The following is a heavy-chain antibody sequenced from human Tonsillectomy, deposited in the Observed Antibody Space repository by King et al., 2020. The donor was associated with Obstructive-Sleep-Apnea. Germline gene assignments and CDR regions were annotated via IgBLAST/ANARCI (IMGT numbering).Heavy chain of an antibody. CDR1: RFTFSSYS. CDR2: ISYDGNNK. Sequence: VQLVESGGGVVQPGRSLRLSCAASRFTFSSYSMHWVRRPPGKGLEWVALISYDGNNKYYADSVKGRFTISRDNSKNTLYLQLRSLTTADTAVYYCAKDHGYSFGYIDYFFDYWGQGTLVTVSS. CDR3: AKDHGYSFGYIDYFFDY. D-gene: IGHD5-18*01. J-gene: IGHJ4*02. V-gene: IGHV3-30-3*01.